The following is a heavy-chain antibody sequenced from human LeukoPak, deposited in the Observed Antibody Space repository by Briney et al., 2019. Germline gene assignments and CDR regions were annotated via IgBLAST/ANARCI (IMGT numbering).Heavy chain of an antibody. CDR1: GFTFSDYY. V-gene: IGHV3-11*06. CDR3: ARERVSYYGSGSYYRPPDY. Sequence: GGSLRLSCAASGFTFSDYYMSWIRQAPGKGLEWVSYISSSSSYTNYADSVKGRFTISRDNAKNSLYLQMNSLRAEDTAVYYCARERVSYYGSGSYYRPPDYWGQGTLVTVSS. CDR2: ISSSSSYT. J-gene: IGHJ4*02. D-gene: IGHD3-10*01.